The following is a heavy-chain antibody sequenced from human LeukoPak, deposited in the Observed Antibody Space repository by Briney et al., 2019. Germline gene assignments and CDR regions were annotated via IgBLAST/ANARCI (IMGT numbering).Heavy chain of an antibody. D-gene: IGHD2-2*01. CDR1: GGSFSGYY. Sequence: SETLSLTCAVYGGSFSGYYWSWIRQPPGKGLEWIGEINHSGSTNYNPSLKSRVTISVDTSKNQFSLKLSSATAADTAVYYCATEQVVPAAIGSRDYWGQGTLVTVSS. CDR3: ATEQVVPAAIGSRDY. V-gene: IGHV4-34*01. J-gene: IGHJ4*02. CDR2: INHSGST.